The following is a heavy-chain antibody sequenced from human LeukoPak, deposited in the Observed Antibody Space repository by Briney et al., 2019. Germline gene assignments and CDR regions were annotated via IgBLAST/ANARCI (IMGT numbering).Heavy chain of an antibody. D-gene: IGHD5-18*01. CDR3: ARDSARGYSYGYNAFDI. CDR1: GYNFRNYG. Sequence: ASVEVSCKASGYNFRNYGIGWVRQAPRQGLEWMGWITAGKGNTNYAQKVQGRVTMSTDTSTSTAYMELRSLRSDDTAVYFCARDSARGYSYGYNAFDIWGQGTMVTVSS. J-gene: IGHJ3*02. V-gene: IGHV1-18*01. CDR2: ITAGKGNT.